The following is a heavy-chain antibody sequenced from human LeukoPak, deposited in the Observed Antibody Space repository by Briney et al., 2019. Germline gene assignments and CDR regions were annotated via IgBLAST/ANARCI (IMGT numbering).Heavy chain of an antibody. Sequence: PSETLSLTCAVYGGSFRGYYWSWIRQPPGKGLEWIGEINHSGSTNYNPSLKSRVTISVDTSKNQFSLKLSSVTAADTAVYYCARGPNCSGGSCYRPTYYYYGMDVWGQGTTVTVSS. J-gene: IGHJ6*02. CDR1: GGSFRGYY. V-gene: IGHV4-34*01. D-gene: IGHD2-15*01. CDR2: INHSGST. CDR3: ARGPNCSGGSCYRPTYYYYGMDV.